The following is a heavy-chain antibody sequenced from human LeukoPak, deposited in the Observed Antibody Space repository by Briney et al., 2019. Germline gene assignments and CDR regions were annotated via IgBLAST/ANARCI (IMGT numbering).Heavy chain of an antibody. CDR3: ARERRWFDP. V-gene: IGHV4-4*02. Sequence: SETLSLTCTVSGASISSVTWWSWVRQSPGKGLEYIGEIYHNGNSKFNPALQSRVTMAVDKSQNQFFLTLTSLTAADTAVYYCARERRWFDPWGQGTLVTVSS. D-gene: IGHD6-25*01. CDR2: IYHNGNS. CDR1: GASISSVTW. J-gene: IGHJ5*02.